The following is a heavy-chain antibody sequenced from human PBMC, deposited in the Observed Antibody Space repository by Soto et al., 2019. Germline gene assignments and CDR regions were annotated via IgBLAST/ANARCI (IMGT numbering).Heavy chain of an antibody. Sequence: QVQLVQSGAEVKKPGASVKVSCKASGYTFTSYGISWVRQAPGQGLEWMGWISAYNGNTNYAQKLQGRVTMTTATSTSTAYMELRSLRSADTDVYYCARMCFDGARCFYYYGMDVWGQGTTVTVSS. CDR1: GYTFTSYG. CDR3: ARMCFDGARCFYYYGMDV. V-gene: IGHV1-18*01. J-gene: IGHJ6*02. CDR2: ISAYNGNT. D-gene: IGHD3-9*01.